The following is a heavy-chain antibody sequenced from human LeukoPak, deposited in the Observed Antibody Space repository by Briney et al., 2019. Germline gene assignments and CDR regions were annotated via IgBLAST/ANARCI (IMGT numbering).Heavy chain of an antibody. D-gene: IGHD3-22*01. CDR1: GFTFSSYS. V-gene: IGHV3-21*01. J-gene: IGHJ4*02. CDR2: ISSSSSYI. Sequence: GGSLRLSCAASGFTFSSYSMNWVRQAPGKGLEWVSSISSSSSYIYYADSVKGRFTISRENAKNSLYLQMNSLRAEDTAVYYCARDPTYYYDSSSYYYLDYWGQGTLVTVSS. CDR3: ARDPTYYYDSSSYYYLDY.